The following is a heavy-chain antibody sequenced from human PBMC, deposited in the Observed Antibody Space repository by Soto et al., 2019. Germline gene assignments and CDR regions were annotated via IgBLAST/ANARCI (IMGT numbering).Heavy chain of an antibody. D-gene: IGHD3-10*01. V-gene: IGHV4-59*08. CDR2: IYYSGST. J-gene: IGHJ4*02. CDR3: ARHSRGELDY. Sequence: SETLSLTCTVSGGSISSYYWSWIRQPPGKGLEWIGYIYYSGSTNYNPSLKSRITISVDTSKNQFSLKLRSVTAADTAVYYCARHSRGELDYWGQGTLVTVSS. CDR1: GGSISSYY.